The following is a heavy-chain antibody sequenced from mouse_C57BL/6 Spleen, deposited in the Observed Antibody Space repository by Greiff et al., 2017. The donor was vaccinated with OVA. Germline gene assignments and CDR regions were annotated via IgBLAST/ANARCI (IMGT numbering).Heavy chain of an antibody. V-gene: IGHV1-80*01. CDR3: ARGGLSTMVTTWYFDV. CDR2: IYPGDGDT. J-gene: IGHJ1*03. D-gene: IGHD2-2*01. Sequence: QVQLQQSGAELVKPGASVKISCKASGYAFSSYWMNWVKQRPGKGLEWIGQIYPGDGDTNYNGKFKGKATLTADKTSSTAYMQLSSLTSEDSAVYFCARGGLSTMVTTWYFDVWGTGTTVTVSS. CDR1: GYAFSSYW.